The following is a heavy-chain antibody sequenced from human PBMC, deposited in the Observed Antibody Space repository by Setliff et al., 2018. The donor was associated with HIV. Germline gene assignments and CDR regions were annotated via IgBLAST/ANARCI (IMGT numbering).Heavy chain of an antibody. CDR2: MNPNSGNT. CDR3: ARNVPGILPRWVGFDP. J-gene: IGHJ5*02. D-gene: IGHD1-20*01. Sequence: GASVKVSCKASGYTFTSYDINWVRQAAGQGLEWMGWMNPNSGNTGSAHKFQGRVTLTRDTSISTAYMELSRLRSDDTAVYYCARNVPGILPRWVGFDPWGQGTLVTVS. V-gene: IGHV1-8*02. CDR1: GYTFTSYD.